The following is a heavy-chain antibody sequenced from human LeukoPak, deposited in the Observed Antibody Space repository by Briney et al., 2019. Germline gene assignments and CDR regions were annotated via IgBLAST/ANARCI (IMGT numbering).Heavy chain of an antibody. D-gene: IGHD3-22*01. CDR1: GFTFSSYA. Sequence: PGRSLRLSCAASGFTFSSYAMHWVRQAPGKGLEWVAVISYDGSNKYYADSVKGRFTISRDNSKNTLYLQMNSLRAEDTAVYYCARATSGYYRDAFDIWGQGTMVTVSS. CDR2: ISYDGSNK. V-gene: IGHV3-30-3*01. J-gene: IGHJ3*02. CDR3: ARATSGYYRDAFDI.